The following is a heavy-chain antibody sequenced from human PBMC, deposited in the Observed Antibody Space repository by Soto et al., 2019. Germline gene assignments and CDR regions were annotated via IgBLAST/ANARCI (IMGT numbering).Heavy chain of an antibody. Sequence: QVQLVESGGGVVQPGRSLRLSCAASGFTFSSYGMHWVRQAPGKGLEWVAVISYDGSNKYYADSVKGRFTISRDNSKNTLYLQMNSLRAEDTAVYYCAKGRLYYYYGMDVWGQGTTVTVSS. CDR2: ISYDGSNK. V-gene: IGHV3-30*18. J-gene: IGHJ6*02. CDR3: AKGRLYYYYGMDV. CDR1: GFTFSSYG.